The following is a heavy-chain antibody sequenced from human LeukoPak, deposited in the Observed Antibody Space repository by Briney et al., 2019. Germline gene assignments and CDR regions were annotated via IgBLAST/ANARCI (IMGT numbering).Heavy chain of an antibody. V-gene: IGHV3-30*01. J-gene: IGHJ4*02. CDR3: AGAYSTSWYCAY. D-gene: IGHD6-13*01. CDR1: GFTFSDFA. Sequence: PGRSLRLSCTASGFTFSDFAMHWVRQAPGKGPEWVAVISEDGSRKSYADSVKGRFTISRDNSENTVYLQMDSLRVDDTALYYCAGAYSTSWYCAYWGQGSLVTVSS. CDR2: ISEDGSRK.